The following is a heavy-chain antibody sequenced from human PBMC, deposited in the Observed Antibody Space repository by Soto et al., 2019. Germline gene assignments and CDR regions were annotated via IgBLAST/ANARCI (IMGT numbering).Heavy chain of an antibody. D-gene: IGHD3-10*01. J-gene: IGHJ4*02. CDR1: GFTFSSYA. CDR3: ARREGREIIEY. Sequence: EVQLVESGGGLVQPGGSLRISCAASGFTFSSYAMNWVRQAPGKGLEGLSYISDSGSTIYDADSVKGRFTISRDSAKNSLYLQMKSSRAEDTAVYYWARREGREIIEYWGLGTVVTFSS. CDR2: ISDSGSTI. V-gene: IGHV3-48*03.